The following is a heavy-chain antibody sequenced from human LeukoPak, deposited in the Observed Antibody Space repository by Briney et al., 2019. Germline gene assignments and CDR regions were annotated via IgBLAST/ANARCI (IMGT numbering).Heavy chain of an antibody. D-gene: IGHD3-10*01. CDR1: GFTFSSYS. CDR2: ISSSSSTI. Sequence: PGGSLRLSCAASGFTFSSYSMNWVRQAPGKGLEWVSYISSSSSTIYYADSVKGRFTISRDNAKNSLYLQMNSLRAEDTAVYYCARDHEGRYYYMDVWGKGTTVTVSS. J-gene: IGHJ6*03. CDR3: ARDHEGRYYYMDV. V-gene: IGHV3-48*01.